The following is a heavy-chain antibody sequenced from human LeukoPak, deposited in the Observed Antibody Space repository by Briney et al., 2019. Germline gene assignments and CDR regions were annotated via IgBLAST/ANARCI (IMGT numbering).Heavy chain of an antibody. V-gene: IGHV1-18*01. J-gene: IGHJ5*02. CDR2: ISAYNGNT. D-gene: IGHD4-17*01. CDR3: ARDGMGMTTVTTLNWFDP. Sequence: RASVKVSCKASGYTFTSYGISWVRQAPGQGLEWMGWISAYNGNTNYAQKLQGRVTMTTDTSTSTAYMELRSLRSDDTAVYYCARDGMGMTTVTTLNWFDPWGQGTLVTVSS. CDR1: GYTFTSYG.